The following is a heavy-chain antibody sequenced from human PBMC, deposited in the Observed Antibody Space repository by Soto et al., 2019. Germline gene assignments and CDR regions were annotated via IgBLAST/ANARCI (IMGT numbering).Heavy chain of an antibody. V-gene: IGHV3-48*02. D-gene: IGHD1-26*01. CDR1: GFTFSSNN. CDR2: ISFSSSNI. CDR3: ARAPGESGSYYGFFDY. J-gene: IGHJ4*01. Sequence: TGGSLRLSYEASGFTFSSNNLNWVRQAPGKGLEWVSYISFSSSNIYYADSVKGRFTISRDNAKNSLYLQMNSLRDEDTAVYYCARAPGESGSYYGFFDYWGHGTLVTVSS.